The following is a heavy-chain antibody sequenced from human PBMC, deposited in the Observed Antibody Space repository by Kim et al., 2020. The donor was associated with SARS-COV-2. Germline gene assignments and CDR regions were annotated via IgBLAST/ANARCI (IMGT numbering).Heavy chain of an antibody. D-gene: IGHD4-17*01. V-gene: IGHV1-24*01. Sequence: ASVKVSCKVSGYTLTELSMHWVRQAPGKGLEWMGGFDPEDGETIYAQKFQGRVTMTEDTSTDTAYMELSSLRSEDTAVYYCATSTTGTTGGWFDPWGQGTLVTVSS. J-gene: IGHJ5*02. CDR1: GYTLTELS. CDR3: ATSTTGTTGGWFDP. CDR2: FDPEDGET.